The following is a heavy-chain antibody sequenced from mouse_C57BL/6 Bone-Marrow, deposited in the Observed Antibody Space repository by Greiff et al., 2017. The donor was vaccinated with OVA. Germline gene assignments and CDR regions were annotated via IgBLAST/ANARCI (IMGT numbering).Heavy chain of an antibody. J-gene: IGHJ3*01. V-gene: IGHV1-64*01. Sequence: QVQLQQSGAELVKPGASVKLSCKASGYTFTSYWMHWVKQRPGQGLEWIGMIHPNSGSTNYNEKFKSKATLTVAKSSSTAYMQLSSLTSEDSAVYYFAREYGPSWFAYWGQGTLVTVSA. CDR1: GYTFTSYW. CDR2: IHPNSGST. D-gene: IGHD2-10*02. CDR3: AREYGPSWFAY.